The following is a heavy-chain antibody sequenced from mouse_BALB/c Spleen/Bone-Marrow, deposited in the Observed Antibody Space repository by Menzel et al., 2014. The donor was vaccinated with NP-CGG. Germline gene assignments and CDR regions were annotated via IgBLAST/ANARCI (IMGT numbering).Heavy chain of an antibody. D-gene: IGHD2-2*01. CDR2: INPYNDGT. V-gene: IGHV1-14*01. J-gene: IGHJ1*01. CDR3: ARRGDGYGRFYWYFDV. Sequence: VQLQQSGPELVKPGASLKMSCTASGYTFTSYVMHWVKQKPGQGLEWIGYINPYNDGTKYNEKFKGKATLTSDKSSSTAYIELSSLTSEDSAVYYCARRGDGYGRFYWYFDVWGAGTTVTVSS. CDR1: GYTFTSYV.